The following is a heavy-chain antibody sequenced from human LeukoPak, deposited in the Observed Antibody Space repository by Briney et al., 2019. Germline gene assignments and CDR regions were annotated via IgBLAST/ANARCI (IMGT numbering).Heavy chain of an antibody. CDR2: IYISGST. V-gene: IGHV4-4*07. D-gene: IGHD6-13*01. Sequence: SETLSLTCTVSGGSISSYYWSWIRQPAGKGLEWIGRIYISGSTNYNPSLKSRVTMSLDTSKNQFSLKLSSVTAADTAVYYCARGFESSSWPYYYYYYGMDVWGQGTTVTVSS. CDR3: ARGFESSSWPYYYYYYGMDV. J-gene: IGHJ6*02. CDR1: GGSISSYY.